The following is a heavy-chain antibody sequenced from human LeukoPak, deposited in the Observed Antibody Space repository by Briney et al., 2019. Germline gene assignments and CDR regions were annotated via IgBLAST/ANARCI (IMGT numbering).Heavy chain of an antibody. CDR3: AKGRMVYAYYYYYGMDV. D-gene: IGHD2-8*01. V-gene: IGHV3-9*01. Sequence: GGSLRLSCAASGFTFDDYAMHWVRQAPGKGLEWVSGISWSSGSIGYADSVKGRFTISRDNAKNSLYLQMDSLRAEDTALYYCAKGRMVYAYYYYYGMDVWGQGTTVTVSS. CDR1: GFTFDDYA. CDR2: ISWSSGSI. J-gene: IGHJ6*02.